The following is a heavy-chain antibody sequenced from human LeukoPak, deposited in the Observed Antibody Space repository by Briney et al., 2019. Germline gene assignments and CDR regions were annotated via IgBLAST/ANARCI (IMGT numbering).Heavy chain of an antibody. D-gene: IGHD2-15*01. CDR3: ARAGGYCGRISCPYYFDY. CDR2: MNPNSRNT. CDR1: GYTFTVYY. J-gene: IGHJ4*02. V-gene: IGHV1-8*02. Sequence: GASVTVSFKASGYTFTVYYMHWVRQAPGQGLGWMGWMNPNSRNTGYAQKLQGRVTMTRNTSISTAYMELSSLISEDTAVYYCARAGGYCGRISCPYYFDYWGQGALVAVSS.